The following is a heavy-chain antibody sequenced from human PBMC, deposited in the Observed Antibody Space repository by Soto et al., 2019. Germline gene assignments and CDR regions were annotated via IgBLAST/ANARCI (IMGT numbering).Heavy chain of an antibody. J-gene: IGHJ6*02. CDR3: ARDANITIFGVVDYYGMDV. CDR1: GGSVSSNRAA. D-gene: IGHD3-3*01. V-gene: IGHV6-1*01. CDR2: TYYRSKWYN. Sequence: SHTLSLTCAICGGSVSSNRAAWNWIRQSPSRGLEWLGRTYYRSKWYNDYAVSVKSRITINPDTSKNQFSLQLNSVTPEDTAVYYCARDANITIFGVVDYYGMDVWAQGTTVTVYS.